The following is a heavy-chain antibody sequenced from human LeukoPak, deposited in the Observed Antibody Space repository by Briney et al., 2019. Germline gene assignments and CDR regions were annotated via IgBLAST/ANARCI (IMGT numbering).Heavy chain of an antibody. J-gene: IGHJ4*02. D-gene: IGHD6-19*01. CDR1: GYTFSAYD. Sequence: ASVKVSCKATGYTFSAYDISWMRQAPGQGHEWMGGINTNTGNPTYAQGFTGRFVFSLDSSVSTAYLQIDSVEAEDTAVYFCARDLAVPGTARGYWGQGTLVNVSS. CDR2: INTNTGNP. CDR3: ARDLAVPGTARGY. V-gene: IGHV7-4-1*01.